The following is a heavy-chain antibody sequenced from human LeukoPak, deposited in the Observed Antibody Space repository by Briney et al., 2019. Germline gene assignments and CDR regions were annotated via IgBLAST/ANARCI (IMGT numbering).Heavy chain of an antibody. Sequence: PGRSLRLSCAASGLTFDDYAMQWVRQAPGKGLEWVSGISWNSVSIGYADSVKGRFTISRDNVKNSLYLQMNSLRAEDTAVYYCARDPIYDSWSGSPDHWGQGTLVTVSS. V-gene: IGHV3-9*01. CDR2: ISWNSVSI. CDR3: ARDPIYDSWSGSPDH. J-gene: IGHJ5*02. D-gene: IGHD3-3*01. CDR1: GLTFDDYA.